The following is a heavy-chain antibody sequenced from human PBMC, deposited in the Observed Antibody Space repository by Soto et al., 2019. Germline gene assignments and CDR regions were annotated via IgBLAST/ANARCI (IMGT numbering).Heavy chain of an antibody. V-gene: IGHV1-69*01. J-gene: IGHJ5*02. CDR1: GGTFSSYA. CDR3: AREARVLIVYAHVGNWFDP. Sequence: QVQLVQSGAEVKKPGSSVKVSCKASGGTFSSYAISWVRQAPGQGLECMGGIIPIFGKANYAQKFQGRVTITADESTSTAYMELRSLRSEDTAVYYCAREARVLIVYAHVGNWFDPWGQGTLVTVSS. CDR2: IIPIFGKA. D-gene: IGHD2-8*01.